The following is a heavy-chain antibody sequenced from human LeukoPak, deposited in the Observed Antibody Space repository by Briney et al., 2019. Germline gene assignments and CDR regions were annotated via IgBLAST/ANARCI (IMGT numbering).Heavy chain of an antibody. CDR1: GFTFSSYA. CDR2: ISGSGGST. J-gene: IGHJ4*02. V-gene: IGHV3-23*01. CDR3: AKSGAYYYDSSGYYHVPDY. D-gene: IGHD3-22*01. Sequence: GSLRLLCGASGFTFSSYAMSWVRQAPGEGVEWVAAISGSGGSTYYADSVKGRFTISRDNSKNTLYLQMNSLRAEDMAVYYCAKSGAYYYDSSGYYHVPDYRGQGTLVTVSA.